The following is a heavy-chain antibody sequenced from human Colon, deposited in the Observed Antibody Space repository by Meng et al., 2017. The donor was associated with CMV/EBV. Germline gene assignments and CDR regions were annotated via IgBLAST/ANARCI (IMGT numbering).Heavy chain of an antibody. CDR1: EFLFSRSG. CDR3: VRELRRSWFDS. J-gene: IGHJ5*01. CDR2: INSDGSST. V-gene: IGHV3-74*03. Sequence: GGSLRLSCAASEFLFSRSGMHWLRQTPGKGLVWVSHINSDGSSTTYADSVKGRFTISRDNGKNSLYLQMNSLGAEDTAVYFCVRELRRSWFDSWGQGTLVTVSS. D-gene: IGHD2-8*01.